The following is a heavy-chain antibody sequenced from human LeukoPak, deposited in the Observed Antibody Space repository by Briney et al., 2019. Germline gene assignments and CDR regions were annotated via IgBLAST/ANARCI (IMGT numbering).Heavy chain of an antibody. CDR1: GFTFSSYG. J-gene: IGHJ4*02. CDR3: AKERAAAGTSFDY. D-gene: IGHD6-13*01. V-gene: IGHV3-30*18. Sequence: GGSLRLSCAASGFTFSSYGMHWVRQAPGKGLEWVAVISYDGSNKYFADSVKGRFTISRDNSKNTLYLQMNSLRAEDTAVYYCAKERAAAGTSFDYWGQGTLVTVSS. CDR2: ISYDGSNK.